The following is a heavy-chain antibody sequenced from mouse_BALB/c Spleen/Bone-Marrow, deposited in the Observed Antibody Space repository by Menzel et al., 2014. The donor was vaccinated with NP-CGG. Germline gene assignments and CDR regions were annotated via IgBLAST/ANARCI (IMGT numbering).Heavy chain of an antibody. Sequence: VQLQQSGPGLVQPSQSLSITCTVYGFSLTSYGVHWVRQSPGKGLEWLGVIWSGGSTDYNAAFISRLSISKDNSKSQVFFKMNSLQANDTATYYCARNFGLAWFAYWGQGTLVTVSA. CDR2: IWSGGST. V-gene: IGHV2-2*02. CDR3: ARNFGLAWFAY. D-gene: IGHD4-1*01. J-gene: IGHJ3*01. CDR1: GFSLTSYG.